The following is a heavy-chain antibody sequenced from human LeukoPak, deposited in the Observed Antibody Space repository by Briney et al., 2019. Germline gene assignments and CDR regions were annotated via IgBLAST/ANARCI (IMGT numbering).Heavy chain of an antibody. Sequence: SEILSLTCAVYGGSFSGYYWSWIRQPPGKGLEWIGEINHSGSTNYNPSLKSRVIISADTSKNQFSLKLSSVTAADTAVYYCARLANWGFGGDYWGQGTLVTVSS. CDR3: ARLANWGFGGDY. CDR1: GGSFSGYY. D-gene: IGHD7-27*01. J-gene: IGHJ4*02. CDR2: INHSGST. V-gene: IGHV4-34*01.